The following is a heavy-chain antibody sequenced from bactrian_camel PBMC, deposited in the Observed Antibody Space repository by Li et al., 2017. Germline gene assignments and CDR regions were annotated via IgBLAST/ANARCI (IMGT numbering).Heavy chain of an antibody. CDR3: ATGPAPSFGVGLPNY. J-gene: IGHJ4*01. Sequence: HVQLVESGGGLVQPGGSLRLSCAASGFTLSGGAMTWVRQAPGQGLEWVSSFTSGGDATYYADSVKGRFTVSRDNAQNTLTLQMNSLKFEDSAVYYCATGPAPSFGVGLPNYWGQGTQVTVS. CDR2: FTSGGDAT. CDR1: GFTLSGGA. D-gene: IGHD1*01. V-gene: IGHV3S39*01.